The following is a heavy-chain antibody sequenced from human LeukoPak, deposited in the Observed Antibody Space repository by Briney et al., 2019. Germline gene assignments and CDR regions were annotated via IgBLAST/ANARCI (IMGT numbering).Heavy chain of an antibody. D-gene: IGHD4-11*01. CDR3: ARDDDYGNYLVEY. V-gene: IGHV3-74*01. J-gene: IGHJ4*02. CDR1: GFTFSNHW. CDR2: INVDESAI. Sequence: GGSLRLSCVASGFTFSNHWMHWVRQAPGKGLVWVSRINVDESAISYADSVKGRFTTSRDNAKNTLFLQMSSLRAEDTAVYYCARDDDYGNYLVEYWGQGTLVTVSS.